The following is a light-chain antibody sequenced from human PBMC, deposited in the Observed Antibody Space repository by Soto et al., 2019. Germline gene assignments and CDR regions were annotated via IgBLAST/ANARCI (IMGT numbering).Light chain of an antibody. Sequence: SYELTQPLSVSVALGQTATISGGGDNVGSKNVQWYQRKPGQAPLMVIYRDSGRPSEIPERFSGSHSGNTATLTITRAQGGDDAEYYCQVWVSNTAHVLFGGGTKLTVL. CDR3: QVWVSNTAHVL. V-gene: IGLV3-9*01. CDR1: NVGSKN. CDR2: RDS. J-gene: IGLJ2*01.